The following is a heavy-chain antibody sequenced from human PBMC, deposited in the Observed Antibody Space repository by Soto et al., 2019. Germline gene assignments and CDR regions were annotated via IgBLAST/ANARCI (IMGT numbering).Heavy chain of an antibody. J-gene: IGHJ5*02. CDR1: GFSLSTAGVT. V-gene: IGHV2-5*01. CDR3: VHSFLGFGESRWFDP. D-gene: IGHD3-10*01. CDR2: IYWNDDK. Sequence: QITLTESGPTLVRPTQTLTLTCTFSGFSLSTAGVTVGWIRQPPGKAMEWLAVIYWNDDKRYSPSLNSRLTITKDTSKNQVILTLTNVDPVDTATYYCVHSFLGFGESRWFDPWGQGTLVTVSS.